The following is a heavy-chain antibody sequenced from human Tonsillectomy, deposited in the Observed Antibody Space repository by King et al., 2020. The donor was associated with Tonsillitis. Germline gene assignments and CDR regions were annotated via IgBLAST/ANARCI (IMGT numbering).Heavy chain of an antibody. J-gene: IGHJ2*01. CDR2: IGTVGDT. V-gene: IGHV3-13*01. D-gene: IGHD3-22*01. Sequence: VQLVESGGGLVQPGGSLRLSCAASGFTFSSYDLHWVRHATGKGLEWVSGIGTVGDTYYPGSVKGRFTISRENAKNSLYLQMNSLRAGDTAVYYCARVMNYYDSGGWYFDLWGRGTVVTVSS. CDR1: GFTFSSYD. CDR3: ARVMNYYDSGGWYFDL.